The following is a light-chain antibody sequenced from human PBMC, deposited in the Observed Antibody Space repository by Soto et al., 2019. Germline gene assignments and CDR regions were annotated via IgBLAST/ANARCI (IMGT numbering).Light chain of an antibody. CDR3: QQDGSSPFT. CDR1: QSVNTNY. Sequence: DIVLTQSPGTLSLSPGERATLSCRASQSVNTNYLAWYQQKSCQAPRLLIYGASSRATGIPDRFSGSGSGTDFPLTISRMEPEDFAAYFCQQDGSSPFTFGQRTRQGIK. J-gene: IGKJ5*01. V-gene: IGKV3-20*01. CDR2: GAS.